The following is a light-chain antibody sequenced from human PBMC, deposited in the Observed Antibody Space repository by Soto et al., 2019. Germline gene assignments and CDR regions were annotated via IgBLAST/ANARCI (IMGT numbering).Light chain of an antibody. CDR1: QSVSSY. CDR3: QQYGSSPPWT. J-gene: IGKJ1*01. V-gene: IGKV3-20*01. Sequence: EMVLTQSPATLSLSPGERATLSCRASQSVSSYLAWYQQKPGQAPRLLIYDASSRATGIPDRFSGSGSGTDFTLTISRLEPEDFAVYYCQQYGSSPPWTFGQGTKVDIK. CDR2: DAS.